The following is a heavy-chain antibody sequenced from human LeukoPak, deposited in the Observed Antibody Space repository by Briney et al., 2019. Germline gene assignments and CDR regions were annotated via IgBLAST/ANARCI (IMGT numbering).Heavy chain of an antibody. Sequence: GASVKVSCKVSGYTLTELSMHWVRQAPGKELEWMGGFDPEDGETIYAQKFQGRVTMTEDTSTDTAYMELSSPRSEDTAAYYCATGYSSGYTPDYWGQGTLVTVSS. V-gene: IGHV1-24*01. D-gene: IGHD6-19*01. J-gene: IGHJ4*02. CDR2: FDPEDGET. CDR1: GYTLTELS. CDR3: ATGYSSGYTPDY.